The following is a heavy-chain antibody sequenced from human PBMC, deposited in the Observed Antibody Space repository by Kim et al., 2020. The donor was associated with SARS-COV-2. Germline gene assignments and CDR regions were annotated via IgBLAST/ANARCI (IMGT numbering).Heavy chain of an antibody. D-gene: IGHD3-10*01. Sequence: GGSLRLSCAASGFVFMNYAMTWVRQAPGKGLEWVSGISGSGGSSYYADSVKGRFTISRDNSKDTVYLQMNSLRADDTAVYYCVKSVGEYYYYYCLDVWGQGTTVTVSS. CDR1: GFVFMNYA. CDR3: VKSVGEYYYYYCLDV. V-gene: IGHV3-23*01. CDR2: ISGSGGSS. J-gene: IGHJ6*02.